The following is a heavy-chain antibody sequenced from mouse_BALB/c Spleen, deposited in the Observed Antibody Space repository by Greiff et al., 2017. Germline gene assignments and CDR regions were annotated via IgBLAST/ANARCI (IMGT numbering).Heavy chain of an antibody. J-gene: IGHJ3*01. Sequence: VQLQESGPGLVAPSQSLSITCTVSGFSFTSYGVHWVRQPPGKGLEWLGVIWAGGSTNYNSALMSRLSISKDNSKSHVFLKMNSLQTDDTAMYYCARERFCNHEGFAYWGQGTLVTVSA. CDR1: GFSFTSYG. V-gene: IGHV2-9*02. CDR3: ARERFCNHEGFAY. D-gene: IGHD2-1*01. CDR2: IWAGGST.